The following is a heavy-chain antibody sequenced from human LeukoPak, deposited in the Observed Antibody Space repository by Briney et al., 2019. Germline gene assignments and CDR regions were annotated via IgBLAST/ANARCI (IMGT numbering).Heavy chain of an antibody. CDR1: GGSFSGYY. CDR2: INHSGST. J-gene: IGHJ5*02. CDR3: ARRGIYCSSTSCNNWFDP. Sequence: PSETLSLTCAVYGGSFSGYYWSWIRQPPGKGLEWIGEINHSGSTNYNPSLKSRVTISVDTSKNQFSLKLSSVTAADTAVYYCARRGIYCSSTSCNNWFDPWGQGTLVTVSS. D-gene: IGHD2-2*01. V-gene: IGHV4-34*01.